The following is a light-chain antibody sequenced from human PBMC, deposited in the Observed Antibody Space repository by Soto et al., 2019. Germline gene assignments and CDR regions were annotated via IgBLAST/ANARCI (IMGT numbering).Light chain of an antibody. J-gene: IGKJ1*01. V-gene: IGKV1-39*01. CDR2: AAS. Sequence: DIQMTQSPSSLSASVGDRVTITCRASQGISTYLNWYHQKPGKAPKLLIYAASSLQSGVPSRFSGSGSETDVTLTISSLQPEDFATYSCQQSYSTTWTFGQGTKVDIK. CDR1: QGISTY. CDR3: QQSYSTTWT.